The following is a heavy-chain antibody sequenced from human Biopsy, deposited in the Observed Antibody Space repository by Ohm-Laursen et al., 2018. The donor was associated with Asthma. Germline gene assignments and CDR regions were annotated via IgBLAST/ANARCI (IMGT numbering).Heavy chain of an antibody. CDR1: GYSLTDLS. V-gene: IGHV1-24*01. Sequence: ESSVKVSCKFSGYSLTDLSMHWVRQAPGQGLEWMGGHDHEEGGTVNARRFQGRVTMTEDTSTDTAYMELSSLSSDDTAVYYCASDFPKDYVRCNFQFWGQGTLVTVSS. J-gene: IGHJ4*02. CDR3: ASDFPKDYVRCNFQF. CDR2: HDHEEGGT. D-gene: IGHD4-17*01.